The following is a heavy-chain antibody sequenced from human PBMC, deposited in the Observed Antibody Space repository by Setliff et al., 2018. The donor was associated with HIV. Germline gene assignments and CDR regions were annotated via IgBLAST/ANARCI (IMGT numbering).Heavy chain of an antibody. J-gene: IGHJ4*02. V-gene: IGHV4-59*06. CDR2: IYYSGSS. CDR1: GVSISNYY. CDR3: ARTIQPSSSPFDF. D-gene: IGHD6-19*01. Sequence: SETLSLTCTVSGVSISNYYWSWIRQSPGKGLEWIGYIYYSGSSYYNPSLQSRITMSVETSMNQFSLRLTSVTAADTAIYYCARTIQPSSSPFDFWGQGMLVTVSS.